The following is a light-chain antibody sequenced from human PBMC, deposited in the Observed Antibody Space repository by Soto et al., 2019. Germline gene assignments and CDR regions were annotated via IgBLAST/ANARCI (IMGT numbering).Light chain of an antibody. V-gene: IGKV3-11*01. J-gene: IGKJ2*01. CDR2: DAS. CDR3: HQPSNWPRT. Sequence: EIVLTQSPATLSLSPGERATLSCRASQSVSSYLAWYQQKPGQAPRLLIYDASNRATGIPARFSGSGSGTDFTLTISSLEPEDFAVYYCHQPSNWPRTFGQGTKLEIK. CDR1: QSVSSY.